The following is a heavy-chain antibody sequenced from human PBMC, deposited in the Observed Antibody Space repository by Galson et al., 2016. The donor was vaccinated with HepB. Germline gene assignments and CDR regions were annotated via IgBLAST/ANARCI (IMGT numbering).Heavy chain of an antibody. V-gene: IGHV3-23*01. D-gene: IGHD3-10*01. CDR3: AKVRVGYRRYSGCGYFDY. Sequence: SLRLSCAVSGFTFSNYAMSWVRQAPGKGLEWVSGISGSGGSTYYGDSVKGRFTVSRDTSNNTLYLQMNSLRTDEPALYYCAKVRVGYRRYSGCGYFDYWGQGTLVTVSS. CDR2: ISGSGGST. J-gene: IGHJ4*02. CDR1: GFTFSNYA.